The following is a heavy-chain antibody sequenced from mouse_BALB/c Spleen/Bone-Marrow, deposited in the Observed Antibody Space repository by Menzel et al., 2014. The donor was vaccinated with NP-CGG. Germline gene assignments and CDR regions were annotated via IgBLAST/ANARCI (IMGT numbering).Heavy chain of an antibody. J-gene: IGHJ1*01. CDR3: ASYRYAWYFDV. Sequence: EVMLVESGAELVKPGASVKLSCTASGFNIKDTYMHWVKRRPEQGLEWIGRIDPANGNTKYDPKFQGKATITADTSSNTAYLQLSSLTSEDTAVYYCASYRYAWYFDVWGAGTTVTVSS. CDR2: IDPANGNT. V-gene: IGHV14-3*02. D-gene: IGHD2-14*01. CDR1: GFNIKDTY.